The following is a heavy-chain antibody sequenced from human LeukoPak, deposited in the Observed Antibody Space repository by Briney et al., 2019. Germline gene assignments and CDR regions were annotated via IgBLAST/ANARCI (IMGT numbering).Heavy chain of an antibody. CDR2: IYYSGST. CDR1: GGSISSYY. J-gene: IGHJ5*02. D-gene: IGHD5-18*01. CDR3: ARDFSDSYGSRGWFDP. V-gene: IGHV4-59*01. Sequence: SETLSLTCTVSGGSISSYYWSWIRQPPGKGLEWIGYIYYSGSTNYNPSLKSRVTISVDTSKNQFSLKLSSVTAADTAVYYCARDFSDSYGSRGWFDPWGQGTLVTVSS.